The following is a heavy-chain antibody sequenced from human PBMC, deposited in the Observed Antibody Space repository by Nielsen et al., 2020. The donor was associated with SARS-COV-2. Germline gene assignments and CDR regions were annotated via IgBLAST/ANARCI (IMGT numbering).Heavy chain of an antibody. V-gene: IGHV3-7*01. Sequence: GESLKISCVGSGFSLSNYWMSWVRQAPGRGLEWVANIRRDSGARSYVDSVKGRFTISRDNAKNSLYLQMNSLRAEDTAVYYCVRDTGAWDFDYWGQGTLITVSS. CDR3: VRDTGAWDFDY. D-gene: IGHD1-26*01. J-gene: IGHJ4*02. CDR1: GFSLSNYW. CDR2: IRRDSGAR.